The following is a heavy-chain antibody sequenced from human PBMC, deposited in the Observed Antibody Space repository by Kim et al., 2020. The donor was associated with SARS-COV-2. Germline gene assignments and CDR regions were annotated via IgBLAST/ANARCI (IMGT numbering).Heavy chain of an antibody. V-gene: IGHV3-23*01. CDR3: AKEGYDSSGYYGTGDF. J-gene: IGHJ4*02. Sequence: SVKGRFIIYRDNSKNALFLQMNSLRAEDTAAYYCAKEGYDSSGYYGTGDFWGQGTLVTVSS. D-gene: IGHD3-22*01.